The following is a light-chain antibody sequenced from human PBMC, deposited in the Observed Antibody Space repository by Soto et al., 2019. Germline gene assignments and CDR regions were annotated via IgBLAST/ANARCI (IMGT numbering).Light chain of an antibody. J-gene: IGLJ3*02. CDR2: GNS. V-gene: IGLV1-40*01. CDR1: SSNIGAGYD. Sequence: QSVLTQPPSVSGAPGQWVTISCTGSSSNIGAGYDVHWYQQLPGTAPKLLIYGNSNRPSGVPDRFSGSKSDTSASLAITGLQAEDEADYYCQSYDSSLSGSVFGGGTKLTVL. CDR3: QSYDSSLSGSV.